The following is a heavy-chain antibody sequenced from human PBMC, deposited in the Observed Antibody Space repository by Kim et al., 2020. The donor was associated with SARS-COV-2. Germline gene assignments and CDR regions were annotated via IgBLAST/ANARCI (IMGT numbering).Heavy chain of an antibody. Sequence: GGSLRLSCAASGFTFSSYWMSWVRQAPGKGLEWVANIKQDGSEKYYVDSVKGRFTISRDNAKNSLYLQMNSLRAEDTAVYYCARESWGGGVIVVVPAAMPPPPTFDYWGQGTLVTVSS. J-gene: IGHJ4*02. CDR2: IKQDGSEK. CDR3: ARESWGGGVIVVVPAAMPPPPTFDY. CDR1: GFTFSSYW. D-gene: IGHD2-2*01. V-gene: IGHV3-7*01.